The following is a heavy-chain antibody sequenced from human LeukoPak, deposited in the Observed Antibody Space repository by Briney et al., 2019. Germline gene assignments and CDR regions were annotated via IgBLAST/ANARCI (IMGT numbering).Heavy chain of an antibody. D-gene: IGHD3-22*01. CDR1: GYIFITHY. V-gene: IGHV1-46*01. CDR3: GRGIYYDSSAYYLDY. J-gene: IGHJ4*02. CDR2: INPNGGTT. Sequence: ASVKVSCKTSGYIFITHYMHWVRQAPGQGLEWMGVINPNGGTTNYPQKFQGRVTMTTDSSTSTVYMELSSLTSEDTALYYCGRGIYYDSSAYYLDYWGQGTLVTVSS.